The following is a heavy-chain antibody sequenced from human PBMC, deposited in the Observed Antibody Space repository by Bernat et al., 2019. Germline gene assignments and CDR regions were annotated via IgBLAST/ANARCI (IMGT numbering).Heavy chain of an antibody. Sequence: QVQLQESGPGLVKPSETLSLTCTVSGGSVSSGSYYWSWIRQPPGKGLEWIGYIYYSGSTNYNPSLKSRVTITVDTSKNQFSLKLSSVTAADTAVYYCAILVVVAATPSYYYYYGMDVRGQGTTVTVSS. D-gene: IGHD2-15*01. CDR1: GGSVSSGSYY. V-gene: IGHV4-61*01. CDR2: IYYSGST. J-gene: IGHJ6*02. CDR3: AILVVVAATPSYYYYYGMDV.